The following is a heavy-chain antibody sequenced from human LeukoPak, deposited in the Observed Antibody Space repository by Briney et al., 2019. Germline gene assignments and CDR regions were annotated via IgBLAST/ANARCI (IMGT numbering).Heavy chain of an antibody. V-gene: IGHV3-23*01. Sequence: GGSLRLSCEASGFTFGSFAMYWVRQAPGKGLEWIAGIFGSGGSPHYADSVKGRFTISRDNSKNTVYLQMNSLRAEDTAVYYCAKVVSGGLPAGLWGQGTLVTVSS. CDR2: IFGSGGSP. CDR3: AKVVSGGLPAGL. CDR1: GFTFGSFA. D-gene: IGHD2-2*01. J-gene: IGHJ4*02.